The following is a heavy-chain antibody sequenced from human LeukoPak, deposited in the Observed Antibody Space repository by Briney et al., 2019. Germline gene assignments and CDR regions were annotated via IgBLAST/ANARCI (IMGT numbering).Heavy chain of an antibody. CDR2: ISSSSGII. D-gene: IGHD6-13*01. V-gene: IGHV3-48*04. CDR3: AKDGFPKQQLVGDAFDI. J-gene: IGHJ3*02. Sequence: GGSLRLSCAASGFTFSGYSMNWVRQAPGKGLEWISYISSSSGIIHYADSVKGRFTISRDNAKNSLYLQMNSLRAEDTALYYCAKDGFPKQQLVGDAFDIWGQGTMVTVSS. CDR1: GFTFSGYS.